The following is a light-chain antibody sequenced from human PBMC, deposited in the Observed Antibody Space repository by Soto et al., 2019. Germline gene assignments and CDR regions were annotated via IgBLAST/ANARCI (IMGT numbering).Light chain of an antibody. J-gene: IGKJ1*01. CDR2: DAS. CDR1: QSVSSY. CDR3: KQRSNWPPTWT. V-gene: IGKV3-11*01. Sequence: EIVLTQSPATLSLSPGERATLSCMASQSVSSYLARYQQKPGQAPRLLIYDASNRATCIPARFSGSGSGTEFTLTISSLEPEDFAFYYCKQRSNWPPTWTFGQGNKVQIK.